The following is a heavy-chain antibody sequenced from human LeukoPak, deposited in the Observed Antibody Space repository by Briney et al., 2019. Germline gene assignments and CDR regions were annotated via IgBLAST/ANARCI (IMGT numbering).Heavy chain of an antibody. CDR2: IYPGDSDT. CDR3: ARLSGRVVCSAGSCYIDS. D-gene: IGHD2-15*01. CDR1: GYRFTSDW. Sequence: GESLKISCKGSGYRFTSDWIGWVRQMPGKGLEWMGIIYPGDSDTRYSPSFQGQVTISADKSVNTAYLQWSSLRASDTAMYYCARLSGRVVCSAGSCYIDSWGQGTLVTVSS. J-gene: IGHJ4*02. V-gene: IGHV5-51*01.